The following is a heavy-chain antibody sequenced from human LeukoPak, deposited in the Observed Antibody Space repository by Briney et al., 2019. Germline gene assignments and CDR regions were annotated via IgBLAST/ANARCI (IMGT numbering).Heavy chain of an antibody. J-gene: IGHJ3*02. Sequence: SGPTLVKPTQTLTLTCTFSGFSLSTSGVGVGWIRQPPGEALEWLVLIYWDDDKRYSPSLKSRLTITKDTSKNQVVLTMTNMDPVDTATYYCAHRGYSYGYLAFDIWGQGTMVTVSS. CDR3: AHRGYSYGYLAFDI. D-gene: IGHD5-18*01. CDR2: IYWDDDK. CDR1: GFSLSTSGVG. V-gene: IGHV2-5*02.